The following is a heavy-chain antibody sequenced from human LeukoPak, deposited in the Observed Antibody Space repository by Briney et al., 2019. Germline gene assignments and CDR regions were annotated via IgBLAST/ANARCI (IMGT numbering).Heavy chain of an antibody. CDR1: GYTFTSYY. Sequence: ASVKVSCKASGYTFTSYYMHWVRHAPGQGLEWMGIINPSGGSTSYAQKFQGRVTMTRDTSTSTVYMELSSLRSEDTAGYYCARVWVGAADYSDYSGQGTLVTVSS. J-gene: IGHJ4*02. CDR2: INPSGGST. CDR3: ARVWVGAADYSDY. D-gene: IGHD1-26*01. V-gene: IGHV1-46*01.